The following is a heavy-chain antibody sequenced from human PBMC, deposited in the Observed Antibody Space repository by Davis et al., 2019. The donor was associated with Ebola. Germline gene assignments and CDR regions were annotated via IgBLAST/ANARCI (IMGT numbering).Heavy chain of an antibody. D-gene: IGHD3-22*01. Sequence: SVKVSCKASGYTFTTYGITWVRQAPGQGLEWMGGIIPIFGTANYAQKFQGRVTITADESTSTAYMELSSLRSEDTAVYYCARVRDSSGYYFDYWGQGTLVTVSS. CDR2: IIPIFGTA. J-gene: IGHJ4*02. CDR3: ARVRDSSGYYFDY. V-gene: IGHV1-69*13. CDR1: GYTFTTYG.